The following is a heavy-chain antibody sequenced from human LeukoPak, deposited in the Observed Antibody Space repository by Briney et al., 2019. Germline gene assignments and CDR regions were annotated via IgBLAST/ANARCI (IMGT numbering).Heavy chain of an antibody. CDR1: GYFFTGYY. CDR3: AREAGVTNGGLDY. CDR2: INPNSGDT. D-gene: IGHD7-27*01. J-gene: IGHJ4*02. V-gene: IGHV1-2*02. Sequence: ASVKVSCKASGYFFTGYYIHWVRQAPGQGLEWMGWINPNSGDTNYAQKFQGRVTMTRDTSISTAYMELSRLTSDDTAVYYCAREAGVTNGGLDYWGQGTLVTVSS.